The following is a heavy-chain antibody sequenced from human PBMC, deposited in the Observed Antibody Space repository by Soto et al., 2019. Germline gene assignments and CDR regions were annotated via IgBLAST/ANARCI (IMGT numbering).Heavy chain of an antibody. V-gene: IGHV1-18*01. CDR1: GYTFTSYG. CDR2: ISAYNGNT. D-gene: IGHD3-10*01. J-gene: IGHJ1*01. CDR3: ARDLWFGDSNGPIQH. Sequence: QVQLVQSGAEVKKPGASVKVSCKASGYTFTSYGISWVRQAPGQGLEWMGWISAYNGNTNYAQKLQGIVTMTTDTSTSTAYMELRILRSDDTSVYYCARDLWFGDSNGPIQHWGQGTLVTVSS.